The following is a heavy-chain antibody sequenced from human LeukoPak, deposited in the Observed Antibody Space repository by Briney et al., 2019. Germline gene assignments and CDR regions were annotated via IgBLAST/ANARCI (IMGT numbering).Heavy chain of an antibody. Sequence: PGGSLRLSCTASGFTFSSYGVHWVRQAPGKGLEWVAVISYDGSNKYYADSVKGRFTISRDNSKNTLYLQMNSLRAEDTAVYYCAKDCRYYGSGSYGVVYYYYGMDVWGQGTTVTVSS. D-gene: IGHD3-10*01. J-gene: IGHJ6*02. CDR2: ISYDGSNK. CDR1: GFTFSSYG. V-gene: IGHV3-30*18. CDR3: AKDCRYYGSGSYGVVYYYYGMDV.